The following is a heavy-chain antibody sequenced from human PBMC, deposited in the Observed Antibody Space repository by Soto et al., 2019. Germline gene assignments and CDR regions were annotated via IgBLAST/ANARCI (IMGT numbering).Heavy chain of an antibody. CDR3: TRGPPSDY. CDR1: GGSISSDY. Sequence: LSLTCTVSGGSISSDYWSWIRQPPGKGLEWIGYIYDSVSTNYNPSLKSRVTISVDTSKNQFSLKLRSVTAADTAVYYCTRGPPSDYWGQGTLVTVSS. CDR2: IYDSVST. J-gene: IGHJ4*02. V-gene: IGHV4-59*01.